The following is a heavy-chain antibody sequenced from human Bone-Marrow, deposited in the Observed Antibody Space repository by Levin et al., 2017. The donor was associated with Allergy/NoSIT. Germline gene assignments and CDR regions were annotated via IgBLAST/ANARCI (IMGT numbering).Heavy chain of an antibody. J-gene: IGHJ4*02. CDR3: STDRD. CDR2: IKSNADGGTR. CDR1: GLTFKNAK. V-gene: IGHV3-15*01. Sequence: GESLKISCAVSGLTFKNAKMNWVRRAPGKGLEWVGRIKSNADGGTRDYATAVKGRFTISRDDSKDSMYLHMSSLKTEDSGVYYCSTDRDWGQGTLVSVSS.